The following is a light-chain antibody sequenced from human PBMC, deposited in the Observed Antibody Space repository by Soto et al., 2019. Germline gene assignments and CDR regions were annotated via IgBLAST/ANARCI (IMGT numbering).Light chain of an antibody. J-gene: IGLJ2*01. V-gene: IGLV1-40*01. CDR2: GNS. Sequence: QSVLTQPPSVSGAPGQRVTISCTGSSSNLGAGSDEHWHQQLPATAPKLLIYGNSNRPYGVPHRFSGAKSAAAAPLAVTGLQPADDAAYYCQSSDSSLRGPVVFGGGTKVTVL. CDR1: SSNLGAGSD. CDR3: QSSDSSLRGPVV.